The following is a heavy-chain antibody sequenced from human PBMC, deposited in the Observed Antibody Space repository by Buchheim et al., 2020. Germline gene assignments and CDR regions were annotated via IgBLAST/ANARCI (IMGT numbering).Heavy chain of an antibody. CDR3: AGEAILGYCSGGSCYTTHFDY. D-gene: IGHD2-15*01. Sequence: QVQLQESGPGLVKPSQTLSLTCTVSGGPISSGDYYWSWIRQPPGKGLEWIGYIYYSGSTYYNPSLKSRVTISVDTSKNPFSLKLSSVTAADTAVYYCAGEAILGYCSGGSCYTTHFDYWGQGTL. J-gene: IGHJ4*02. CDR1: GGPISSGDYY. CDR2: IYYSGST. V-gene: IGHV4-30-4*01.